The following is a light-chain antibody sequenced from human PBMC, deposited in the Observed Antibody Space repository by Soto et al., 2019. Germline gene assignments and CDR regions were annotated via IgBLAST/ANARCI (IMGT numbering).Light chain of an antibody. CDR2: KDD. V-gene: IGLV1-47*01. CDR1: TANIGSNY. CDR3: GTWDDSQTTWM. Sequence: QSVLTQPPSASGTPGQRVTISCSGGTANIGSNYVNWYQELPEAAPKLLIYKDDKRPSGVPDRFSASKSASSASLAISGLRSDDEATYFCGTWDDSQTTWMFGGGTKLTVL. J-gene: IGLJ3*02.